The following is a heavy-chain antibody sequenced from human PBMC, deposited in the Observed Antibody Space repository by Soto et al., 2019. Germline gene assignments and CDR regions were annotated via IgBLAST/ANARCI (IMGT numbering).Heavy chain of an antibody. Sequence: QLQLQESGSGLVKPSQTLSFTCAVSGGSISSGGYSWRWIRQPPGKGLEWMGYIYHSGSTYYNPSLKSRVTISVDRSKNQFSLKLSSVTAADTAVYYCAAGGGLPRYYWGQGTLVTVSS. V-gene: IGHV4-30-2*01. CDR1: GGSISSGGYS. CDR3: AAGGGLPRYY. J-gene: IGHJ4*02. CDR2: IYHSGST. D-gene: IGHD5-12*01.